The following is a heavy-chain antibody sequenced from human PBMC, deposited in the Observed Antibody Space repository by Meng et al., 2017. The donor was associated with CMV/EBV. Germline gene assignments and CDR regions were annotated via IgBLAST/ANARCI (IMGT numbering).Heavy chain of an antibody. Sequence: QVQLGQSGGEVNKPGGSVKVSRKASGYTFTSYGISWVRQAPGQGLEWMGWISAYNGNTNYAQKLQGRVTMTTDTSTSTAYMELRSLRSDDTAVYYCAAYPQTMVRGVALWGAFDYWGQGTLVTVSS. V-gene: IGHV1-18*01. CDR1: GYTFTSYG. J-gene: IGHJ4*02. CDR3: AAYPQTMVRGVALWGAFDY. CDR2: ISAYNGNT. D-gene: IGHD3-10*01.